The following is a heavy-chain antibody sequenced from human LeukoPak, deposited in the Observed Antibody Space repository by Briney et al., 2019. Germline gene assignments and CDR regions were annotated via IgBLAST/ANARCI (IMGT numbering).Heavy chain of an antibody. Sequence: GGSLRLSCAASGFTFRSYAMRWVRQAPGKGLEWVSNISGSGGSTYYADSVEGRFTTYRDKSKNTLYLQMNRLRAEDTAVYYCATYILTGDAFDYWGQGTLVTVSS. J-gene: IGHJ4*02. CDR2: ISGSGGST. CDR1: GFTFRSYA. V-gene: IGHV3-23*01. D-gene: IGHD3-9*01. CDR3: ATYILTGDAFDY.